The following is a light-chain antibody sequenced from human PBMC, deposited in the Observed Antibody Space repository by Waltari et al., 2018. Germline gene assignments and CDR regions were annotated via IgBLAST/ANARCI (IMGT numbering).Light chain of an antibody. Sequence: QSALTQPASVSGSPGQSITISCTGTSSDVGNYNLVSWYQQHPGTAPKLMIYEVNARPSGVSTRFSGSKSGNTASLTISGLQPEDEADYYCCSYAGSTTFWVFGTGTKVTVL. CDR2: EVN. J-gene: IGLJ1*01. CDR1: SSDVGNYNL. V-gene: IGLV2-23*02. CDR3: CSYAGSTTFWV.